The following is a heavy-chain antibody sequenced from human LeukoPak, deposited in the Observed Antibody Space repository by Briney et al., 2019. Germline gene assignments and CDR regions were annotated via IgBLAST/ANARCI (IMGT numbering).Heavy chain of an antibody. J-gene: IGHJ4*02. CDR2: IYPGDYDT. Sequence: GESLKSSGKGSGYTFSSNWIGWVRQMPGKGLEWMGIIYPGDYDTRYSPSFQGQVTISADKSISTAYLQWSSLKASDTAMFYCARYIWGSYRYFDYWGQGTLVTVSS. CDR3: ARYIWGSYRYFDY. D-gene: IGHD3-16*02. CDR1: GYTFSSNW. V-gene: IGHV5-51*01.